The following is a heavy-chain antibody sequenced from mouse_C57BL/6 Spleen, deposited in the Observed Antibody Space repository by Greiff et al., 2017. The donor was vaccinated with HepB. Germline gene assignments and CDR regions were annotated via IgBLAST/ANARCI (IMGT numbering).Heavy chain of an antibody. D-gene: IGHD2-4*01. CDR1: GFTFSSYA. J-gene: IGHJ3*01. CDR3: AREEGMITPWFAY. Sequence: EVKLVESGGGLVKPGGSLKLSCAASGFTFSSYAMSWVRQTPEKRLEWVATISDGGSYTYYPDNVKGRFTISRDNAKNNLYLQMSHLKSEDTAMYYCAREEGMITPWFAYWGQGTLVTVSA. V-gene: IGHV5-4*01. CDR2: ISDGGSYT.